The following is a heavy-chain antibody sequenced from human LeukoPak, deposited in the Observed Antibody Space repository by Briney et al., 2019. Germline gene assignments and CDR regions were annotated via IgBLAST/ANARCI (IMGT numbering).Heavy chain of an antibody. CDR1: GGSISSYY. J-gene: IGHJ6*03. V-gene: IGHV4-59*01. CDR3: ARAPGTVTTRGYFYYYYMDV. D-gene: IGHD4-17*01. CDR2: IYYSGST. Sequence: SETLSLTCTVSGGSISSYYWSWIRQPPGKGLEYIGYIYYSGSTNYNPSLKSRVTISVDTSKNQFSLKLSSVTAADTAVYYCARAPGTVTTRGYFYYYYMDVWGKGTTVTVSS.